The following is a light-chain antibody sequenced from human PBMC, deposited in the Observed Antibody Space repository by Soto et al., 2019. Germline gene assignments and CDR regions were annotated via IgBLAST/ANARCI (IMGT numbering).Light chain of an antibody. CDR1: QDISNY. Sequence: DIQMTQSPSSLSTSVGDRVTITCRASQDISNYLAWYQQKPGKVPKLLIYAASTLQLGVPSRFSGSGSGTDFTLTINSLQPEDVATYYCQKYNSVLGAFTFGPGTKVDIE. CDR2: AAS. CDR3: QKYNSVLGAFT. V-gene: IGKV1-27*01. J-gene: IGKJ3*01.